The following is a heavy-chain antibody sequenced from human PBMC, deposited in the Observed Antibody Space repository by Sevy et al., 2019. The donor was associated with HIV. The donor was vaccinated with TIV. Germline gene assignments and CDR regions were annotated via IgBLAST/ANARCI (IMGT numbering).Heavy chain of an antibody. CDR3: ARGRPDYGDYWFDP. J-gene: IGHJ5*02. D-gene: IGHD4-17*01. CDR1: GYTFTGYY. Sequence: ASVKVSCKASGYTFTGYYMHWVRQAPGQGLEWMGWINPNSGGTNYAQKFQGRVIMTRDTSISTAYMELSRLRSDDTAVYYCARGRPDYGDYWFDPWGQGTLVTVSS. V-gene: IGHV1-2*02. CDR2: INPNSGGT.